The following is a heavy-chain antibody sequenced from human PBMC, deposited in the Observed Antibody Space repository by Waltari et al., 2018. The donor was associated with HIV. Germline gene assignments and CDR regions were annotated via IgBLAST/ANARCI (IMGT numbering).Heavy chain of an antibody. CDR3: ARVVSGDSGSSRFDP. J-gene: IGHJ5*02. Sequence: QVQLQESGPGLVKASETLSLTCAVSGGSISSNTWWSWVRKPPGKGLEWMGEMYHAGSTNYNTSFKNRVTISVDKPKNQFSLEMRSVTAADTAVYYCARVVSGDSGSSRFDPWGQGTLVTVSS. CDR2: MYHAGST. CDR1: GGSISSNTW. V-gene: IGHV4-4*02. D-gene: IGHD4-17*01.